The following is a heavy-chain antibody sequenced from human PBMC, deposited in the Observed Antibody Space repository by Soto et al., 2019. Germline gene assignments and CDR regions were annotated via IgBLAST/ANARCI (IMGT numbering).Heavy chain of an antibody. CDR3: ARALYDYVWGSYRRPLGWFDP. CDR1: GGSFSGYY. Sequence: PSETLSLTCAVYGGSFSGYYWSWIRQPPGKGLEWIGEINHSASTNYNPSLKSRVTISVDTSKNQFSLKLSSVTAADTAVYYCARALYDYVWGSYRRPLGWFDPWGQGTLVTVSS. D-gene: IGHD3-16*02. J-gene: IGHJ5*02. CDR2: INHSAST. V-gene: IGHV4-34*01.